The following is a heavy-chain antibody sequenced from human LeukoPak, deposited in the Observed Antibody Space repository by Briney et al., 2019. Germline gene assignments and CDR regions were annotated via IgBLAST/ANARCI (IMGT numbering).Heavy chain of an antibody. J-gene: IGHJ6*03. CDR3: ARLGLEWFHYYYLDV. D-gene: IGHD3-3*01. CDR2: MNPNTGDT. V-gene: IGHV1-8*02. CDR1: GYSFTTYD. Sequence: ASVKVSCKASGYSFTTYDINWVRQAPGQGLEWMGWMNPNTGDTGYAQKFEGRVTMTRDTSISTAYMELSSPTSEDTAIYYCARLGLEWFHYYYLDVWGKGTTVTVSS.